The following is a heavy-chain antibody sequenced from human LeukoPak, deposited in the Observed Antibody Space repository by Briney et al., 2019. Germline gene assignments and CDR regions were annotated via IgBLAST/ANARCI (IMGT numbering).Heavy chain of an antibody. CDR1: GGSISSTSYY. J-gene: IGHJ4*01. CDR2: IYYSGST. CDR3: AREVVAAPGTVDY. V-gene: IGHV4-61*01. D-gene: IGHD6-13*01. Sequence: PSETLSLTCTVSGGSISSTSYYWSWIRQPPGKGLEWIGYIYYSGSTNYNPSLKSRVTISVDTSKNQFSLKLSSVTAADTAVYYCAREVVAAPGTVDYWGQGTLVTVSS.